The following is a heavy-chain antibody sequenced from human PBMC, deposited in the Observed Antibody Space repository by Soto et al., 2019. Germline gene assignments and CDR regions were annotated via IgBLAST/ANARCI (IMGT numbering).Heavy chain of an antibody. CDR3: ARGRRGYYDSSGYFY. Sequence: LRLSCAASGFTFSDYWMTWVRQAPGKGLEWVANIKLDGSDKYYVDSVKGRFTISVDTSKNQFSLKLSSVTAADTAVYYCARGRRGYYDSSGYFYWGQGTRVTVSS. CDR2: IKLDGSDK. J-gene: IGHJ4*02. D-gene: IGHD3-22*01. CDR1: GFTFSDYW. V-gene: IGHV3-7*01.